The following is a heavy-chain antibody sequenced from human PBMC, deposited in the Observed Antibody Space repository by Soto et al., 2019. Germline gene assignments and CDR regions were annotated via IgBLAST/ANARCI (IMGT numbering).Heavy chain of an antibody. CDR1: GVSISNIW. CDR3: ASGLKTDTNH. J-gene: IGHJ5*02. D-gene: IGHD5-18*01. Sequence: EVQVLESGGDLVQPGGSLRLSCAASGVSISNIWMHWVRQAPGKGRVSVSRIKKDGSTTDSADSVKGRFTVSRGNAKNTLYLQMNSMRAEDTAVHYCASGLKTDTNHWGPGTLVTV. CDR2: IKKDGSTT. V-gene: IGHV3-74*01.